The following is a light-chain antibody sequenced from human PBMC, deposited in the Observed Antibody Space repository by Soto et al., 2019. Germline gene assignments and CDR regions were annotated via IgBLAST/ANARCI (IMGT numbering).Light chain of an antibody. J-gene: IGKJ1*01. CDR3: QQFGSSPWT. CDR1: QSVSSSF. Sequence: EIVLTQSPGTLSLSPGERATLSCRASQSVSSSFLVWYQQKAGQAPRLLIYGASSRATGVPDRFSGSWSGTDFTLTSSRLEPEDSVVYYCQQFGSSPWTFGQGTKVAIK. CDR2: GAS. V-gene: IGKV3-20*01.